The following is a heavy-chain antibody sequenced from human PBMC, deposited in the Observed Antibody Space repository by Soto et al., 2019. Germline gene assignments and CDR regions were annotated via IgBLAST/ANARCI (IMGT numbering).Heavy chain of an antibody. V-gene: IGHV3-64D*06. CDR2: ISTNGGST. Sequence: GGSLRLSCSASGFTFSIYAMHWVRQAPGKGLEYVSSISTNGGSTHYADSVKGRFTISRDNSKNTVYLQMSSLRAEDTAVYYCVKGEYYYDSSGYYPFDYWXQGTLVTVSS. CDR1: GFTFSIYA. J-gene: IGHJ4*02. D-gene: IGHD3-22*01. CDR3: VKGEYYYDSSGYYPFDY.